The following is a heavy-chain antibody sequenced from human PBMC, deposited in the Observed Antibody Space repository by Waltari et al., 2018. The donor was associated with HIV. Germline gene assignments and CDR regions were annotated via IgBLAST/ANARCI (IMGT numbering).Heavy chain of an antibody. CDR1: GFPFSSYS. D-gene: IGHD2-21*02. Sequence: EVQLVESGGGLVQPGWSLRLSCAASGFPFSSYSLNWVRQAPGKGLEWVSHISGSRFTIYYADSVKGRFTISRDNAKNSLYLQMNSLRAEDTAVYYCARDRGVVTPNYGMDVWGQGTTVTVSS. CDR2: ISGSRFTI. V-gene: IGHV3-48*01. J-gene: IGHJ6*02. CDR3: ARDRGVVTPNYGMDV.